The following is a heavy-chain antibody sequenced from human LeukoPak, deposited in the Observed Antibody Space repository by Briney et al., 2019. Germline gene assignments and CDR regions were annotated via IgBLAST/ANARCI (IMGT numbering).Heavy chain of an antibody. J-gene: IGHJ4*02. D-gene: IGHD6-13*01. Sequence: GGSLRLSCAASGFTFSSYAMSWVRQAPGKGLEWVSAISGSGGSTYYADSVKGRFTISRDNFENTLFLQMISLRAEDTAMYYCVTERGYWGQGTLVTVSS. CDR1: GFTFSSYA. CDR2: ISGSGGST. V-gene: IGHV3-23*01. CDR3: VTERGY.